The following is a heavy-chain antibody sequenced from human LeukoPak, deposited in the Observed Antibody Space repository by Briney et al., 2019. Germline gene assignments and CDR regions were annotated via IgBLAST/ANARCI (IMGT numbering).Heavy chain of an antibody. CDR1: GFTVGSNT. J-gene: IGHJ4*02. D-gene: IGHD3-22*01. CDR3: ARGGSYFDISGYYFY. V-gene: IGHV3-66*01. Sequence: GGSLKLSCAASGFTVGSNTMSWVRQAPGKGLEWVSIIYSGGSTSYADSVKGRFTISRDNSKNTLYLQMNSLRTEDTAVYYCARGGSYFDISGYYFYWGQGTLVTVSS. CDR2: IYSGGST.